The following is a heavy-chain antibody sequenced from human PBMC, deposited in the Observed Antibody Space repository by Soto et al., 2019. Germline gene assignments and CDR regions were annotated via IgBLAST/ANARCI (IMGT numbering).Heavy chain of an antibody. J-gene: IGHJ6*02. CDR1: GGSITSGGYS. V-gene: IGHV4-30-2*06. CDR3: ASAFYGVDL. Sequence: PSETLSLTCTVSGGSITSGGYSWSCIRQSPGQGLEWIGYIYQGGSAYYNPSLKTRVTILVDRSNNQFSLNLTSVTAADTAVYYCASAFYGVDLGGQATTVMVS. CDR2: IYQGGSA.